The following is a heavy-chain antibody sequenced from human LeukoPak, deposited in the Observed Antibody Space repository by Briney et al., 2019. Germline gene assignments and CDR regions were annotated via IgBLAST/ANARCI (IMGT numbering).Heavy chain of an antibody. CDR3: AREKSSWSGLDAFDI. CDR1: GGSISSDY. J-gene: IGHJ3*02. CDR2: INISGST. D-gene: IGHD6-13*01. Sequence: SETLSLTCTVSGGSISSDYWSWIRQPAGKGLEWIGRINISGSTNYNPSLKSRVTMSVDTSKNQFSLKLSSVTAADTAVYYCAREKSSWSGLDAFDIWGQGTMVTVSS. V-gene: IGHV4-4*07.